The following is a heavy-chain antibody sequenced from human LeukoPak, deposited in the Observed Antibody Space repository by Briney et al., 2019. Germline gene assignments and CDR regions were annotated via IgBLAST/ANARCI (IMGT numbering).Heavy chain of an antibody. J-gene: IGHJ4*02. CDR1: GGTFSSYA. V-gene: IGHV1-69*04. D-gene: IGHD3-22*01. CDR3: ARDAHYDGSGYNGY. Sequence: SVKVSCKASGGTFSSYAISWVRQAPGQGLEWMGRIIPMFGIVNHAQKFQGRVTITADKSTSTAYMELSSLRSEDTAVYYCARDAHYDGSGYNGYWGQGTLVTVSS. CDR2: IIPMFGIV.